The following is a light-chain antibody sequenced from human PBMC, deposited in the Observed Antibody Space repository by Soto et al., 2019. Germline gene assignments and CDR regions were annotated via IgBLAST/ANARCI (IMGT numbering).Light chain of an antibody. CDR1: QSVRSN. V-gene: IGKV3-15*01. CDR2: GAS. Sequence: DIVMTQSPATLSVSPGERVTLSCRASQSVRSNLAWYQQKPGQAPRLLIYGASTRATGLPARFSGSGSGTDFTLTISSLQPEDFATYYCQQSYSTLWTFGQGTKVDIK. CDR3: QQSYSTLWT. J-gene: IGKJ1*01.